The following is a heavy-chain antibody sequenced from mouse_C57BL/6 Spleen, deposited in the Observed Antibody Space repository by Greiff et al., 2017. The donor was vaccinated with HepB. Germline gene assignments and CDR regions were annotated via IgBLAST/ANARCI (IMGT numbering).Heavy chain of an antibody. CDR3: ARSNRRGDY. CDR1: GYTFTSYW. V-gene: IGHV1-53*01. Sequence: QVQLQQPGTELVKPGASVKLSCKASGYTFTSYWMHWVKQRPGQGLEWIGNINPSNGGTNYNEKFKSKATLTVDKSSSTAYMKLSRLTSEDAADNYSARSNRRGDYWGQGTTLTVSS. CDR2: INPSNGGT. J-gene: IGHJ2*01.